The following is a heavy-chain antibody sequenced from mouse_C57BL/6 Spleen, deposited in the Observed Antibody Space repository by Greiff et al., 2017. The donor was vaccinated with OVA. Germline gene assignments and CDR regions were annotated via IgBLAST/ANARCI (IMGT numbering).Heavy chain of an antibody. J-gene: IGHJ3*01. CDR1: GFTFSSYA. V-gene: IGHV5-4*01. Sequence: EVQVVESGGGLVKPGGSLKLSCAASGFTFSSYAMSWVRQTPEKRLEWVATISDGGSYTYYPDNVKGRFTISRDNAKNNLYLQMSHLKSEDTAMYYCAREDDYLFAYWGQGTLVTVSA. CDR3: AREDDYLFAY. D-gene: IGHD2-4*01. CDR2: ISDGGSYT.